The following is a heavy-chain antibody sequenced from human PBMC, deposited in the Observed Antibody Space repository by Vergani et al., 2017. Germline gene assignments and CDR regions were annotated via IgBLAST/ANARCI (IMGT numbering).Heavy chain of an antibody. J-gene: IGHJ4*02. D-gene: IGHD3-9*01. CDR1: GYTFSNYY. V-gene: IGHV1-46*03. Sequence: QVQVVQSGAEVKKSGASVKVSCKTSGYTFSNYYMHWVRQAPGQGLEWMGIINPSGGHTNYAQKFQGRVTMTSDTSTSTVYMELSSLRSEDTAIYYCARGDYGSLTGYRYWGQGTLVTVSA. CDR3: ARGDYGSLTGYRY. CDR2: INPSGGHT.